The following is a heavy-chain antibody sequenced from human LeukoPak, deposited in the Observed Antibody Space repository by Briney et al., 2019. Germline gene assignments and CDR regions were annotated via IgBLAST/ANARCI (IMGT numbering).Heavy chain of an antibody. D-gene: IGHD3-10*01. V-gene: IGHV3-23*01. J-gene: IGHJ4*02. CDR1: GFTFSSYA. Sequence: GGSLRLSCAASGFTFSSYAMSWVRQAPGKGLEWVSAISGSGGSTYYADSVKGRFTISRDNSKNTLYLQMNSLRAEDTAVYYCAKDRSARLLWFGELGPIGAQGTLVTVSS. CDR3: AKDRSARLLWFGELGPI. CDR2: ISGSGGST.